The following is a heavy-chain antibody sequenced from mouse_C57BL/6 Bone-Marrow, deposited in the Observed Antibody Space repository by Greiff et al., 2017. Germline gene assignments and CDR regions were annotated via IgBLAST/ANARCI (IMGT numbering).Heavy chain of an antibody. CDR1: GFTFSSYA. J-gene: IGHJ1*03. CDR3: ARDGDYYGSSYEYFDV. CDR2: ISDGGSYT. Sequence: DVKLVESGGGLVKPGGSLKLSCAASGFTFSSYAMSWVRQTPEKRLEWVATISDGGSYTYYPDNVKGRFTISRDNAKNNLYLQMSHLKSEDTAMYYCARDGDYYGSSYEYFDVWGTGTTVTVSS. V-gene: IGHV5-4*01. D-gene: IGHD1-1*01.